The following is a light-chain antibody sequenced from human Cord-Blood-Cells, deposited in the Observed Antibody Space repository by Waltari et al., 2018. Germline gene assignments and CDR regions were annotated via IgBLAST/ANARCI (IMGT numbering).Light chain of an antibody. CDR2: LVA. V-gene: IGKV2-28*01. Sequence: DIVMTQSPLSLPVTPGEPASISCRSSQSLLHSNGYNYLYWYLQKPGQSPQLLIYLVATRPSGVPERFSGSGSGTDFTLKISRVEADDVGVYYCIQALQTPSFGGGTKVEIK. J-gene: IGKJ4*01. CDR1: QSLLHSNGYNY. CDR3: IQALQTPS.